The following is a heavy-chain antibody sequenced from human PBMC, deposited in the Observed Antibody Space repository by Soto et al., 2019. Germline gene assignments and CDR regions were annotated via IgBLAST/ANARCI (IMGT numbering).Heavy chain of an antibody. V-gene: IGHV3-33*03. Sequence: PGGSLRLSCAASGFTFSSYGMHWVRQAPGKGLEWVSVIWYNGSYKYYADSVKGRFTISRDNAKNTLYLQMNSLRAEDTAVYYCASGYCSSTSCPYYYYYGMDVWGQGTTVTVSS. J-gene: IGHJ6*02. D-gene: IGHD2-2*01. CDR2: IWYNGSYK. CDR1: GFTFSSYG. CDR3: ASGYCSSTSCPYYYYYGMDV.